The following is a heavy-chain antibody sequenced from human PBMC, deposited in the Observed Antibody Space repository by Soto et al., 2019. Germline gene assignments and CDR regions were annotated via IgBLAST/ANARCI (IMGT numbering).Heavy chain of an antibody. CDR3: AKDKGPGSYTNWCFDV. CDR1: GLTFSRFA. Sequence: GGSLRLSCAASGLTFSRFAMSWVRQAPGKGLEWVATIHGSGAITNYADSVRGRFTISRDNSKDTMYLQLNTLRVEDTAVYYCAKDKGPGSYTNWCFDVWGRGTLVTVSS. CDR2: IHGSGAIT. D-gene: IGHD3-10*01. J-gene: IGHJ2*01. V-gene: IGHV3-23*01.